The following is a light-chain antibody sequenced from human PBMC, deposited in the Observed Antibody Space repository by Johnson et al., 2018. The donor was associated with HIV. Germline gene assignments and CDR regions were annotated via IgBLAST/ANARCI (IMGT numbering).Light chain of an antibody. CDR1: SSNIGENF. CDR2: ENN. J-gene: IGLJ1*01. V-gene: IGLV1-51*02. Sequence: QSVLTQPPSVSAAPGQKVTFSCSGSSSNIGENFVSWYQHLPGTAPKLLIYENNKRPSGIPDRFSCSKSGTSATLGINGLQTGYESYYYCGTWDSSLSAYVFGTGTKVTVL. CDR3: GTWDSSLSAYV.